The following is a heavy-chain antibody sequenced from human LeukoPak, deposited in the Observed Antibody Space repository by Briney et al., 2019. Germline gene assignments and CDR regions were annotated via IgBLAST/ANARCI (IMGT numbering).Heavy chain of an antibody. Sequence: GGSLRLSCAASGFTFSSYSMNWVRQAPGKGLEWVSSISSSSSYIYYADSVKGRFTISRDNAKNSLYLQMNSLRAEDTAVYHCAKLSSSWYYLDYWGQGTLVTVSS. J-gene: IGHJ4*02. V-gene: IGHV3-21*01. CDR3: AKLSSSWYYLDY. CDR1: GFTFSSYS. CDR2: ISSSSSYI. D-gene: IGHD6-13*01.